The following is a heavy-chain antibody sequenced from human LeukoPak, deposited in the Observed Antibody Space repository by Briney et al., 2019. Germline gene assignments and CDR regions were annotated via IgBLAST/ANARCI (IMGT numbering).Heavy chain of an antibody. J-gene: IGHJ4*02. Sequence: SETLSLTRTVSGGSISSGGYYWSWIRQHPGKGLEWIGYIYYSGSTYYNPSLKSRVTISVDTSKNQFSLKLSSVTAADTAVYYCARGDSGSWLAYWGQGTLVTVSS. D-gene: IGHD6-13*01. CDR1: GGSISSGGYY. V-gene: IGHV4-31*03. CDR3: ARGDSGSWLAY. CDR2: IYYSGST.